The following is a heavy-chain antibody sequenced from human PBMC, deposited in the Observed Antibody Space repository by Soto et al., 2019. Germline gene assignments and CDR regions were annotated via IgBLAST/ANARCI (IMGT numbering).Heavy chain of an antibody. CDR2: IYWDDDK. CDR3: AHRGSSWQLDY. V-gene: IGHV2-5*02. J-gene: IGHJ4*02. D-gene: IGHD6-19*01. Sequence: QITLTESGPTLVRPTQTLTLTCTFSGFSLSTRGVGVGWIRQPPGKALEWLGLIYWDDDKRYSPSLKSRLTITKDTSKNQVVLTITNLDPVDTATSYCAHRGSSWQLDYWGQGTLVTVAS. CDR1: GFSLSTRGVG.